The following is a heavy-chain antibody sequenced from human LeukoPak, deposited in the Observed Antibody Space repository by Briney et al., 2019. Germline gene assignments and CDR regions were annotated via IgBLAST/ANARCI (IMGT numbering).Heavy chain of an antibody. CDR1: GGSFSGYY. V-gene: IGHV4-34*01. D-gene: IGHD3-10*01. J-gene: IGHJ5*02. Sequence: SETLSLTCAVYGGSFSGYYWSWIRQPPGKGLEWIGEINHSGSTNYNPSLKSRVTISVDMSKNQFSLKLSSVTAADTAVYYCARDFYGSGSWNWFDPWGQGTLVTVSS. CDR2: INHSGST. CDR3: ARDFYGSGSWNWFDP.